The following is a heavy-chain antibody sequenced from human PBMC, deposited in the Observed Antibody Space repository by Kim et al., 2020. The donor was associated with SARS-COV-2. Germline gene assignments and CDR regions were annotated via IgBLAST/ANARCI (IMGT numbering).Heavy chain of an antibody. CDR3: ARGRYYYDSSGYRFDY. J-gene: IGHJ4*02. CDR2: IGTAGDT. Sequence: GGSLRLSCAASGFTFSSYDMHWVRQATGKGLEWVSAIGTAGDTYYPGSVKGRFTISRENAKNSLYLQMNSLRAGDTAVYYCARGRYYYDSSGYRFDYWGQGTLVTVSS. V-gene: IGHV3-13*01. CDR1: GFTFSSYD. D-gene: IGHD3-22*01.